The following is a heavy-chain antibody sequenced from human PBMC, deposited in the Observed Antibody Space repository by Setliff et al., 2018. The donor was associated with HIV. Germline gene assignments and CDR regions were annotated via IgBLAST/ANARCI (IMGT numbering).Heavy chain of an antibody. Sequence: SETLSLTCTVSGGSLRTFHWTWLRQAPGKGLEWLGHIYDVGVTNYNPSLKNRVTISLDASQTRCSLTLASVTATDTAVYYCARSPRIGVAGEFEYWGQGTLVTVS. D-gene: IGHD6-19*01. V-gene: IGHV4-4*08. CDR1: GGSLRTFH. J-gene: IGHJ4*02. CDR2: IYDVGVT. CDR3: ARSPRIGVAGEFEY.